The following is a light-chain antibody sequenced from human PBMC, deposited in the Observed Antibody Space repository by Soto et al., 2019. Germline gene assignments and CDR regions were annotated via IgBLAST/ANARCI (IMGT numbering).Light chain of an antibody. CDR3: SSYTSSSTYYV. CDR1: SSDVGGYNY. J-gene: IGLJ1*01. CDR2: DVS. Sequence: QSVLTQPASLSGFPGQSITISCTRTSSDVGGYNYVSWYQQHPGKAPKLMIYDVSNRPSGVSNRFSGSKSGNTASLTISGLQAEDEADYYCSSYTSSSTYYVFGTGTKVTVL. V-gene: IGLV2-14*01.